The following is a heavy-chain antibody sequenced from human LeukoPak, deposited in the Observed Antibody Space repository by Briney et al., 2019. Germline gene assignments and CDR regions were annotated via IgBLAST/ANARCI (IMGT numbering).Heavy chain of an antibody. J-gene: IGHJ5*02. Sequence: PSETLSLTCAVYGGSFSGYYWSWIRQPPGKGLEWIGEINHSGSTNYNPSLKSRVTISVDTSKNQFSLKLSSVTAADTAVYYCARIGVEYCSSTSCYFFPSTGNWFDPWGQGTLVTVSS. V-gene: IGHV4-34*01. CDR2: INHSGST. CDR3: ARIGVEYCSSTSCYFFPSTGNWFDP. D-gene: IGHD2-2*01. CDR1: GGSFSGYY.